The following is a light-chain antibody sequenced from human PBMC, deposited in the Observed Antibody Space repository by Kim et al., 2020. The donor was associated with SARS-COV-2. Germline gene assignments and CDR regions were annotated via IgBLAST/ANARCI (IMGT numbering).Light chain of an antibody. CDR3: CSYAGGHSLV. J-gene: IGLJ2*01. Sequence: QSALTQPASVSGSPGQSITFSCTGTSGDVGSYNLVSWYQHLPGKAPRLMIYEVTRRPSGVSDRFSGSKSGITASLTISGLQAEDEADYYCCSYAGGHSLVFGGRTQLTFL. CDR1: SGDVGSYNL. V-gene: IGLV2-23*02. CDR2: EVT.